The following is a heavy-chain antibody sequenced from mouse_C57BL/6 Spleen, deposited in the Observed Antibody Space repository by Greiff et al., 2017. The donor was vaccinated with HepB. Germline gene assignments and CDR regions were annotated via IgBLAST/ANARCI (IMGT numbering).Heavy chain of an antibody. V-gene: IGHV1-4*01. CDR3: ARCRYSNYDAMDY. CDR2: INPSSGYT. D-gene: IGHD2-5*01. CDR1: GYTFTSYT. J-gene: IGHJ4*01. Sequence: VQLQQSGAELARPGASVKMSCKASGYTFTSYTMHWVKQRPGQGLEWIGYINPSSGYTKYNQKFKDKATLTADKSSSTAYMQLSSLTSEDSAVYYGARCRYSNYDAMDYWGQGTSVTVSS.